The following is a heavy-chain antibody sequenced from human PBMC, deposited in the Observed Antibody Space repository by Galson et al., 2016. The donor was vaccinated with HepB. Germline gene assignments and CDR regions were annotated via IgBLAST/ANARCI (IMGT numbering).Heavy chain of an antibody. D-gene: IGHD6-19*01. Sequence: QSGAEVKKPGESLKISCKGSGYSFTSYWIGWVRQMPGKGLEWMGIIYPGDSDTRYSPSFQGQVTISADQSISTAYLQWSSLKASEPAMYYCARKALGGIAVAGNKWFDPWGQGTLVTVAS. CDR1: GYSFTSYW. CDR3: ARKALGGIAVAGNKWFDP. V-gene: IGHV5-51*01. CDR2: IYPGDSDT. J-gene: IGHJ5*02.